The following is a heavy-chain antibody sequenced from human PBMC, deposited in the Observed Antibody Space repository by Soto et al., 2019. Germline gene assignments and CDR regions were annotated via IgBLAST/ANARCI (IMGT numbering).Heavy chain of an antibody. CDR2: IYHSGST. CDR1: GGSIRSGGYS. Sequence: SETLSLTSAVSGGSIRSGGYSWGWIRQPPGKGLEWIGYIYHSGSTYYNPSLKSRVTISVDRSKNQFSLKLSSVTAADTAVYYCARVPTPWGQGTMVTVSS. J-gene: IGHJ3*01. V-gene: IGHV4-30-2*01. CDR3: ARVPTP.